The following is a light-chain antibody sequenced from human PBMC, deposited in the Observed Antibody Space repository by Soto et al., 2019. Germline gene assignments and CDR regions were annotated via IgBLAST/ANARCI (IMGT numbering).Light chain of an antibody. CDR2: GAS. V-gene: IGKV3-20*01. CDR3: QQYGSSPVT. Sequence: EIVLTQSPGTLSLSQGERATLSCRASQSVSGSYLAWYQQKPGQAPRLLIYGASSRATGIPDRFSGSGSGTDFTLTISRLEPEDFAVYYCQQYGSSPVTFGPGTKVDIK. CDR1: QSVSGSY. J-gene: IGKJ3*01.